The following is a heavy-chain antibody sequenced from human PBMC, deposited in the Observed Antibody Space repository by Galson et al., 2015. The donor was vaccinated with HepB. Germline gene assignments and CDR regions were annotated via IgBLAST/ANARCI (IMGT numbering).Heavy chain of an antibody. CDR1: GFTFSSYA. CDR2: ISGSGGST. CDR3: ARAVMVRGRVPAY. Sequence: SLRLSCAASGFTFSSYAMSWVRQAPGKGLEWVSAISGSGGSTSYADSVKGRFTISRDNSKNTLYLQMNSLRAEDTAVYYCARAVMVRGRVPAYWGQGTLVTVSS. D-gene: IGHD3-10*01. J-gene: IGHJ4*02. V-gene: IGHV3-23*01.